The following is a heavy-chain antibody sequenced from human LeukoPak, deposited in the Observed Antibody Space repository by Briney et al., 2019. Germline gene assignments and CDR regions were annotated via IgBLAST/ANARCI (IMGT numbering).Heavy chain of an antibody. CDR1: GFTFSNYW. V-gene: IGHV3-74*01. Sequence: GGSLRLSCAASGFTFSNYWMHWVRQAPGKGLVWVSGISTDATSTRYADSVKGRFTISRENAKNTVYLQMNSLRAEDTAMYYCARVSGRDPFDNWGQGTLVTVSA. D-gene: IGHD5-12*01. CDR3: ARVSGRDPFDN. CDR2: ISTDATST. J-gene: IGHJ4*02.